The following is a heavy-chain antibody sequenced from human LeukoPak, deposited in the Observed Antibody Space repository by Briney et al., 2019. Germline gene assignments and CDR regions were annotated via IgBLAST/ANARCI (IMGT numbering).Heavy chain of an antibody. J-gene: IGHJ3*02. CDR2: INHSGST. CDR3: VRSIEVAPSAFDI. V-gene: IGHV4-34*01. CDR1: GGSFSGYY. D-gene: IGHD2-21*01. Sequence: PSETLSLTCAVYGGSFSGYYWSWIRQPPGKGLEWIGEINHSGSTNYNPSLKSRVTISVDTSKNQFSLKLSSVTAADTAMYYCVRSIEVAPSAFDIWGQGTMVTVSS.